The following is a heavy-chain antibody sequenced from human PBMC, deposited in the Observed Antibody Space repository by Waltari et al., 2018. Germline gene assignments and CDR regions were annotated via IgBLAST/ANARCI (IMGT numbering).Heavy chain of an antibody. Sequence: QVDLVLSGPEVKKPGASVKVSCKPSGYIFNDYYLHWVRRAPGQGLEWLGWINPNGGATYYAPKFRDRVTITTDTSIRTVYMHLTSLTSDDTALYFCARLSEYWGQGTLITVSS. J-gene: IGHJ4*02. CDR1: GYIFNDYY. CDR3: ARLSEY. CDR2: INPNGGAT. V-gene: IGHV1-2*02.